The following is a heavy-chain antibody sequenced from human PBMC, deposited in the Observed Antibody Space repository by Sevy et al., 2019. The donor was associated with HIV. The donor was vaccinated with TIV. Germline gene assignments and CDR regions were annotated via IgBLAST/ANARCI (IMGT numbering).Heavy chain of an antibody. J-gene: IGHJ4*02. Sequence: GWSLRLSCAASGFTFSKYSMSWVRQPPGKELEWVSTLSFGCGEINYADSVKGRFTISRDNSKSSVYLQMNNLRPEDTAVYYCAREGCTKPHDYWGQGTLVTVSS. CDR2: LSFGCGEI. CDR1: GFTFSKYS. CDR3: AREGCTKPHDY. D-gene: IGHD2-8*01. V-gene: IGHV3-23*01.